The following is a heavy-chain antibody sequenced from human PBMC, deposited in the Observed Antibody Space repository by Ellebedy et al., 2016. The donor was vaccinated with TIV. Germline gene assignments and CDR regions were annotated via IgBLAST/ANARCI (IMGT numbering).Heavy chain of an antibody. CDR1: GGSISSYY. CDR2: ISYSGST. V-gene: IGHV4-59*01. J-gene: IGHJ6*02. CDR3: AREPYDILTGYTSGMDV. Sequence: SETLSLTCTVSGGSISSYYWSWIRQPPGKGLEWIGYISYSGSTNYNPSLKSRVTISVDTSKNQVSLKLSSVTAADTAVYYCAREPYDILTGYTSGMDVWGQGTTVTVSS. D-gene: IGHD3-9*01.